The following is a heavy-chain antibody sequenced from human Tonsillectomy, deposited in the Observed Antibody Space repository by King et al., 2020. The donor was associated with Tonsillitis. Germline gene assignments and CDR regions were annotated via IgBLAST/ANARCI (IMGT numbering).Heavy chain of an antibody. V-gene: IGHV3-9*01. CDR3: AKDLYGDYHAFDL. Sequence: VQLVESGGGLVQPGRSLRLSCAASGFTFDDYAMHWVRQAPGKGLEWVSGISWNSGSIGYADSVKGRFTISRDNAKNSLYLQMNSLRAEDTALYYCAKDLYGDYHAFDLWGRRTMVTVSS. CDR1: GFTFDDYA. CDR2: ISWNSGSI. J-gene: IGHJ3*01. D-gene: IGHD4-17*01.